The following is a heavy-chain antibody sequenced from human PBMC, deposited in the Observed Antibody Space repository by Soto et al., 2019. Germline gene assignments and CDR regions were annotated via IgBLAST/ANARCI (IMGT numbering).Heavy chain of an antibody. CDR2: ISGSGGST. V-gene: IGHV3-23*01. CDR1: GFTFSSYA. Sequence: EVQLLESGGGLVQPGGSLRLSCAASGFTFSSYAMSWVRQAPGKGLEWVSAISGSGGSTYYADSVKGRFTISRDNSKNTLYLQMNSLRAEDTAVYYCAVSPMIVVVTFDYWGQGTLVTVSS. CDR3: AVSPMIVVVTFDY. J-gene: IGHJ4*02. D-gene: IGHD3-22*01.